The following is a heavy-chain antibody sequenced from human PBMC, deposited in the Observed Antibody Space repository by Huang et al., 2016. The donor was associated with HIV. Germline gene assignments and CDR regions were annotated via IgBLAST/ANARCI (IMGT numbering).Heavy chain of an antibody. CDR2: ISGYNGNT. CDR3: ARQGFGRSDAFDI. CDR1: DSTFNTYS. D-gene: IGHD3-10*01. V-gene: IGHV1-18*01. Sequence: VQLVQSESEAKKPGASVKVSCKASDSTFNTYSINWVRQAPGQGLEWMGWISGYNGNTKYAKKFQDRVTLTTDTSTTTAYMELRTLLSDDTAVYYCARQGFGRSDAFDIWGQGTMVSVSS. J-gene: IGHJ3*02.